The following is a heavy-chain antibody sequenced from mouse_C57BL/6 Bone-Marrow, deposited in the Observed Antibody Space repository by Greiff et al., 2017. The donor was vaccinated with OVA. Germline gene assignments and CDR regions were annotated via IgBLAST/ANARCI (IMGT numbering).Heavy chain of an antibody. CDR3: ARQQDYYGSSYNYAMDY. CDR2: ISNLAYSI. D-gene: IGHD1-1*01. CDR1: GFTFSDYG. J-gene: IGHJ4*01. V-gene: IGHV5-15*01. Sequence: EVHLVESGGGLVQPGGSLKLSCAASGFTFSDYGMAWVRQAPRKGPEWVAFISNLAYSIYYADTVTGRFTISRENAKNTLYLEMSSLRSEDTAMYYCARQQDYYGSSYNYAMDYWGQGTSVTVSS.